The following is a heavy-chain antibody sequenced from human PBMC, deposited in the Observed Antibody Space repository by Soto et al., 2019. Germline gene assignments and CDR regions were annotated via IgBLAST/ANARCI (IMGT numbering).Heavy chain of an antibody. CDR2: IKSKTDGGTT. CDR3: TTSASYYHTSRYRGYFDV. V-gene: IGHV3-15*01. J-gene: IGHJ2*01. D-gene: IGHD3-22*01. Sequence: GGSLRLSXAASGFAFSNAWMSWVRQAPGKGLEWVARIKSKTDGGTTDYPAPVKDRFIISRDDSKRMLYLQVNSLKIEDTAVYYCTTSASYYHTSRYRGYFDVWGRGTLVTVSS. CDR1: GFAFSNAW.